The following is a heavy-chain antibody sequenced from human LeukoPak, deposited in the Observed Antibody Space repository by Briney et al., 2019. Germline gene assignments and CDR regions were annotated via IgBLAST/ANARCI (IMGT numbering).Heavy chain of an antibody. Sequence: GRSLRLSCAASGFTFSSYAMHWVRQAPGKGLEWVAVISFDGSNKYYADSVKGRFTISRDNSKNTLYLQMNSLRAEDTAVYYCARAEVRFLEWPQTSAFDYWGQGTLVTVSS. J-gene: IGHJ4*02. CDR2: ISFDGSNK. D-gene: IGHD3-3*01. CDR3: ARAEVRFLEWPQTSAFDY. CDR1: GFTFSSYA. V-gene: IGHV3-30-3*01.